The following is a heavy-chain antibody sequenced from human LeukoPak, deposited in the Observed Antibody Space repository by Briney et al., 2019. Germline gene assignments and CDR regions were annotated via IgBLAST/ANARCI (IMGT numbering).Heavy chain of an antibody. CDR1: GGSISSSSYY. J-gene: IGHJ3*02. CDR2: INHSGST. Sequence: PSETLSLTCTVSGGSISSSSYYWSWIRQPPGKGLEWIGEINHSGSTNYNPSLKSRVTISVDTSKNQFSLKLSSVTAADTAVYYCASTSGSYSQDAFDIWGQGTMVTVSS. CDR3: ASTSGSYSQDAFDI. D-gene: IGHD1-26*01. V-gene: IGHV4-39*07.